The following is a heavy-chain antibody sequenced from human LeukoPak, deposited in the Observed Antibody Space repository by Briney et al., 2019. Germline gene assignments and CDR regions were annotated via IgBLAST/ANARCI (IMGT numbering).Heavy chain of an antibody. Sequence: SETLSLTCTVSGGSISSYYWSWIRQPPGKGLEWIGYIYYSGSTNYNPSLKSRVTISVDTSKNQFSLKLSPVTAADTAVYYCARALFLGQLWLFDYWGQGTLVTVSS. J-gene: IGHJ4*02. V-gene: IGHV4-59*01. CDR3: ARALFLGQLWLFDY. D-gene: IGHD5-18*01. CDR1: GGSISSYY. CDR2: IYYSGST.